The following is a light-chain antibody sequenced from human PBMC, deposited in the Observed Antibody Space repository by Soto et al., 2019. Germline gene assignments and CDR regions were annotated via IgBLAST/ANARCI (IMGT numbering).Light chain of an antibody. CDR2: AAS. Sequence: IQLTQSPSSLSASVGDRVTITCRASQGISSYLAWYQQKPGKAPKLLIYAASSLQSGVPSRFSGSGSGTEFTLTISSLQPEDFATYYCQKYNSAPLTFGGGTKVDIK. V-gene: IGKV1-9*01. J-gene: IGKJ4*01. CDR1: QGISSY. CDR3: QKYNSAPLT.